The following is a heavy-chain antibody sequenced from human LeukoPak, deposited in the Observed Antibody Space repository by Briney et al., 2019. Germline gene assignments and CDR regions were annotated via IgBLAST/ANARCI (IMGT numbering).Heavy chain of an antibody. D-gene: IGHD3-16*01. J-gene: IGHJ4*02. CDR1: GFTFISYG. CDR2: IWTDGTGK. V-gene: IGHV3-33*03. CDR3: ATERSGYGYAFDY. Sequence: GRSLRLSCATSGFTFISYGMHGVRQAPGKGLEWVAVIWTDGTGKYYADSVKGRFTISRDNSENTLYLQMNSLTAEDTAVYYCATERSGYGYAFDYWGQGSLVTVSS.